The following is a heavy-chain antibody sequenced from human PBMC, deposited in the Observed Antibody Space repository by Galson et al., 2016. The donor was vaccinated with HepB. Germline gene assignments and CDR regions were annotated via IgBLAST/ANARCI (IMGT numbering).Heavy chain of an antibody. CDR2: IYYSGST. CDR3: ARDSYYYGMDV. V-gene: IGHV4-31*03. Sequence: TLSLTCTASGGSISIGSDYWSWIRQHPGKGLEWIGYIYYSGSTYYNPSLKSRVTISVDTSKNQFSLKLSSVTAADTAVYYCARDSYYYGMDVWGQGTTVTVSS. J-gene: IGHJ6*02. CDR1: GGSISIGSDY.